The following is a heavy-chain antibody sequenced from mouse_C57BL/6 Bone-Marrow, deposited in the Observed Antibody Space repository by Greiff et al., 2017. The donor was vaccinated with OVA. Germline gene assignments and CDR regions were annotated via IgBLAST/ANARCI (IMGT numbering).Heavy chain of an antibody. D-gene: IGHD1-1*02. CDR2: ISDGGSYT. V-gene: IGHV5-4*01. CDR1: GFTFSSYA. CDR3: ARDRGGSYYFDY. J-gene: IGHJ2*01. Sequence: EVQLVESGGGLVKPGGSLKLSCAASGFTFSSYAMSWVRQTPEKRLEWVATISDGGSYTYYPDNVKGRFTISRDNAKNNLYLQMSHLKSEDTAMYYFARDRGGSYYFDYWGQGTTLTVSS.